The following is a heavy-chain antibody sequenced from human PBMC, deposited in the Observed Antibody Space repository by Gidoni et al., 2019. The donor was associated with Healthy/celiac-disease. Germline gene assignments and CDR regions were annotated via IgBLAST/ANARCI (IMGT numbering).Heavy chain of an antibody. CDR3: ARGGGKWELRGYFDY. J-gene: IGHJ4*02. V-gene: IGHV4-59*01. Sequence: QVQLQESGPGLVKPSETLSLTCTVSGGSISSYYWSWIRQPPGKGLEWIGYISYSGSTNYNPSLKSRVTISVDTSKNQFSLKLSSVTAADTAVYYCARGGGKWELRGYFDYWGQGTLVTVSS. CDR1: GGSISSYY. CDR2: ISYSGST. D-gene: IGHD1-26*01.